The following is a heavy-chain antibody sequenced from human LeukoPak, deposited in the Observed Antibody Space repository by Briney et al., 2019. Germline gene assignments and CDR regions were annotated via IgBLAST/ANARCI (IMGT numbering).Heavy chain of an antibody. Sequence: GSSVKVSCKASGSTFTSYGINWVRQAPGLGLEWMGRIIPIVGILNYAQRFQGRVTITADNSTNIAYMELSSLRSEDTAVYYCARGGSYYFYNGMDVWGQGTTVTVSS. CDR1: GSTFTSYG. D-gene: IGHD1-26*01. CDR2: IIPIVGIL. V-gene: IGHV1-69*04. J-gene: IGHJ6*02. CDR3: ARGGSYYFYNGMDV.